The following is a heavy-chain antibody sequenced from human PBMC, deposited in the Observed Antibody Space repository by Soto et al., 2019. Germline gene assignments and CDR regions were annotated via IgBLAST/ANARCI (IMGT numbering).Heavy chain of an antibody. CDR1: GYTFTSYG. Sequence: ASVKVSGKASGYTFTSYGISWVRQAPGQGLEWMGWISAYNGNTNYAQKLQGRVTMTTDTSTSTAYMELRSLRSDDTAVYYCARVGVGDYGDYLNPYYYYGMDVWGQGTTVTVSS. V-gene: IGHV1-18*01. CDR3: ARVGVGDYGDYLNPYYYYGMDV. D-gene: IGHD4-17*01. CDR2: ISAYNGNT. J-gene: IGHJ6*02.